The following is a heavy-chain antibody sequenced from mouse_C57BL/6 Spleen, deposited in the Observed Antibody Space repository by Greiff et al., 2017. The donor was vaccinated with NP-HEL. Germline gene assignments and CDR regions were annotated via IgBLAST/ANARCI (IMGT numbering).Heavy chain of an antibody. D-gene: IGHD1-1*01. CDR1: GYTFTSYW. J-gene: IGHJ4*01. CDR2: IHPNSGST. CDR3: ATPGSSYYYAMDY. V-gene: IGHV1-64*01. Sequence: QVHVKQSGAELVKPGASVKLSCKASGYTFTSYWMHWVKQRPGQGLEWIGMIHPNSGSTNYNEKFKSKATLTVDKSSSTAYMQLSSLTSEDSAVYYCATPGSSYYYAMDYWGQGTSVTVSS.